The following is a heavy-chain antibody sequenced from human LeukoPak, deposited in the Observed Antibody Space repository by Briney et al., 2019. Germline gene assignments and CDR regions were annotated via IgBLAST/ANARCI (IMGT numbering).Heavy chain of an antibody. CDR3: ASGSSGWYRGYYYYGMDV. CDR2: INHSGST. V-gene: IGHV4-34*01. Sequence: SETLSLTCAAYGLSFSGYYWSWIRQPPGKGLEWIGEINHSGSTNYNPSLKSRVIISVDTSKNQFSLKLSSVTAADTAVYYCASGSSGWYRGYYYYGMDVWGQGTTVTVSS. J-gene: IGHJ6*02. CDR1: GLSFSGYY. D-gene: IGHD6-19*01.